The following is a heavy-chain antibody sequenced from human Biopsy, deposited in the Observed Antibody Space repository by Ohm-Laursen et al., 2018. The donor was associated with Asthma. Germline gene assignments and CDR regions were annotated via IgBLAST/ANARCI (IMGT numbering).Heavy chain of an antibody. Sequence: PPGTLSLTCAVYGGSFSGYYWSWIRQPPGKGLEWIGAINHSGSTNYNPSLKSRVTISVDTSKNQFSLKLSSVTAADTAVYYCARAGQCSSTSCYNPGWFDPWGQGTLVTVSS. CDR3: ARAGQCSSTSCYNPGWFDP. CDR2: INHSGST. J-gene: IGHJ5*02. D-gene: IGHD2-2*01. V-gene: IGHV4-34*01. CDR1: GGSFSGYY.